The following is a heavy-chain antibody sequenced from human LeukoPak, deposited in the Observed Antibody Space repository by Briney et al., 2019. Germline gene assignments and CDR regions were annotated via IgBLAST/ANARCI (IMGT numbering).Heavy chain of an antibody. CDR2: IYPGYSDT. D-gene: IGHD1-26*01. Sequence: GESLKISCKGSGYSFTNYWIAWVRQMPGKGLEWMGIIYPGYSDTRYNPSFQGQVTISVDKSIRTAYLQWSSLTASDTAMYYCARHGGSYSHYYYGMDVWGQGTTVTVSS. V-gene: IGHV5-51*01. CDR1: GYSFTNYW. CDR3: ARHGGSYSHYYYGMDV. J-gene: IGHJ6*02.